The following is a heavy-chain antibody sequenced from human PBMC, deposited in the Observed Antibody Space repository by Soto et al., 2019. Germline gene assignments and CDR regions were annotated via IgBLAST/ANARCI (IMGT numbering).Heavy chain of an antibody. V-gene: IGHV2-70*04. CDR2: IDWDDDK. CDR3: ARASNPPAAGTYGMDV. Sequence: SGPTLVNPTQTLTLTCTCPGFSLSTSGIRVSWIRQPPGNALEWLARIDWDDDKFYSTSLKTRLTISKDTSKNQVVLTMPNKDPVDTATYYCARASNPPAAGTYGMDVWGQGTTVTVSS. J-gene: IGHJ6*02. CDR1: GFSLSTSGIR. D-gene: IGHD6-13*01.